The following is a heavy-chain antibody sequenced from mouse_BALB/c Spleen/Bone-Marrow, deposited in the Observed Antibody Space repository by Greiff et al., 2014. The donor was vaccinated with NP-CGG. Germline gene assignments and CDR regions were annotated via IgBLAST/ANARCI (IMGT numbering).Heavy chain of an antibody. Sequence: DLVKPGASVKLSCKASGYTFTSYWINWIKQRPGQGLEWIGRIAPGSGSTYYNEMFKGKATLTGDTSSSAGYIQLSSLSSEDSAVYFCARRYFDVWGAGTTVTVSS. CDR3: ARRYFDV. CDR2: IAPGSGST. CDR1: GYTFTSYW. J-gene: IGHJ1*01. V-gene: IGHV1S41*01.